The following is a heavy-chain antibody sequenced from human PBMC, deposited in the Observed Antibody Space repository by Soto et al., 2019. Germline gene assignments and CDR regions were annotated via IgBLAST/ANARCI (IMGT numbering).Heavy chain of an antibody. CDR2: ISAYNGNT. CDR1: GYTFTSYG. CDR3: AREWSSIAGAGTEGDY. D-gene: IGHD6-13*01. Sequence: VPLVQSGAEVKKPGASVKVSFKASGYTFTSYGISWVRQAPGQGPEWVGWISAYNGNTNYAQKLQGRVTMTTDTSTSTDYMELRSLRSDHRAVYYCAREWSSIAGAGTEGDYWGQGTLVTVSS. J-gene: IGHJ4*02. V-gene: IGHV1-18*01.